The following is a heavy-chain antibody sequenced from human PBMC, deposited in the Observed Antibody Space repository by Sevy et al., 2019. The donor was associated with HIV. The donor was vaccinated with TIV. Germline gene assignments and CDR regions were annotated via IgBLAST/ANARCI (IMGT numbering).Heavy chain of an antibody. D-gene: IGHD2-2*01. CDR3: ARGDDCTSTSCYSWDKIYHQYGLDV. Sequence: GGSLRLSCAASGFSLTYFALHWVRQAPGKGMEWVAVISYDGGNKYYADSVKGRFTISRDNSKNTLFLQMNNLRAEDTAIYYGARGDDCTSTSCYSWDKIYHQYGLDVWGQGTTVTVSS. CDR1: GFSLTYFA. V-gene: IGHV3-30-3*01. CDR2: ISYDGGNK. J-gene: IGHJ6*02.